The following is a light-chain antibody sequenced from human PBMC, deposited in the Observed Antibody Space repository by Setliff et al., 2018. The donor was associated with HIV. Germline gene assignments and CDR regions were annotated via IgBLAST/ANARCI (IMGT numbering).Light chain of an antibody. CDR3: CSNTGSNTYV. CDR1: SSDIGRYNL. CDR2: QAT. V-gene: IGLV2-23*01. J-gene: IGLJ1*01. Sequence: QSVLTQPASVSGSPGQSITISCTGTSSDIGRYNLVSWCQQYPGKAPKLMIYQATKRPSGVSNRFSGSKSGNTASLTISGLQAEDEADYYCCSNTGSNTYVFGSGTK.